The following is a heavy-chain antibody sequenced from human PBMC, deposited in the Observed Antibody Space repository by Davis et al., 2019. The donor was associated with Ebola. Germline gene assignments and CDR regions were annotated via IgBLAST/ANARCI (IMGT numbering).Heavy chain of an antibody. Sequence: GESLKISCAASGFTFSSYAMSWVRQAPGKGLEWVSAISGSGGSTYYADSVKGRFTISRDNSKNTLYLQMNSLRAEDTAVYYCAKDLAGDCGYWGQGTLVTVSS. J-gene: IGHJ4*02. CDR1: GFTFSSYA. CDR2: ISGSGGST. CDR3: AKDLAGDCGY. D-gene: IGHD2-21*01. V-gene: IGHV3-23*01.